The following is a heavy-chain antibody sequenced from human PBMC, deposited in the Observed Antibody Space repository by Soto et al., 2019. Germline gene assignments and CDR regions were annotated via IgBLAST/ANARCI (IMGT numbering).Heavy chain of an antibody. V-gene: IGHV3-7*01. CDR1: GXMFSAYS. D-gene: IGHD5-18*01. CDR2: IHGDGGKI. CDR3: ARDFYGGYTYGPGDY. J-gene: IGHJ4*02. Sequence: GSLRLSCAAPGXMFSAYSMSWVRQAPGKGLEVVANIHGDGGKIYYVDSVKGRFTSSRDNAKRELCLQMNSLRSEYTAVYYCARDFYGGYTYGPGDYWGQGALGTVS.